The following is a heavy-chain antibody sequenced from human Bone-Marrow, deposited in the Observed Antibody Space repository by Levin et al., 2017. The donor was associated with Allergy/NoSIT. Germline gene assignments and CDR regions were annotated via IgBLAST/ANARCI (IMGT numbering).Heavy chain of an antibody. CDR1: DGSIRDYT. CDR2: IYYSGET. D-gene: IGHD3-3*01. J-gene: IGHJ6*04. V-gene: IGHV4-59*01. Sequence: SQTLSLTCAVSDGSIRDYTWNWIRQPPGKGLEWIGYIYYSGETDYNPSLKSRVTISVDTSKNQFSLKVKSVTAADTAVYFCARGFDFWSGQMDVWGKGTTVTVSS. CDR3: ARGFDFWSGQMDV.